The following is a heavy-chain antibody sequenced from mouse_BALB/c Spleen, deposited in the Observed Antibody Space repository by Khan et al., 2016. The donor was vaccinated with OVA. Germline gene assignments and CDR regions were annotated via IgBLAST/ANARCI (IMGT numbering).Heavy chain of an antibody. CDR2: INPSTAYT. V-gene: IGHV1-7*01. CDR3: ARRSQRWDFDY. D-gene: IGHD1-1*01. J-gene: IGHJ2*01. CDR1: GYTFINYW. Sequence: QVQLKESGAELAKPGASVKMSCKASGYTFINYWILWVKQRPGQGLEWIGYINPSTAYTEYNQNFKDKATLTADKSSSTAYMQLSSLTSEDSAVYYCARRSQRWDFDYWGQGTTLTVSS.